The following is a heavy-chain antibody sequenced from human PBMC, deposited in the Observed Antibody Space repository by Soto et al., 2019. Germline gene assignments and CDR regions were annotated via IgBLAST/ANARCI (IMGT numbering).Heavy chain of an antibody. CDR3: ARDMYSSDYFVKWFEP. J-gene: IGHJ5*02. Sequence: QVRLVESGGGVVQPGRSLRLSCTASGFSFSSYAMYWFRQPPGKGLEWVAVISKDGMNKNYADSVKGRVTVSRDNANYSLDLQLNSLRGEDTAMYYCARDMYSSDYFVKWFEPWGQGTLVTDSS. CDR2: ISKDGMNK. CDR1: GFSFSSYA. V-gene: IGHV3-30*04. D-gene: IGHD6-19*01.